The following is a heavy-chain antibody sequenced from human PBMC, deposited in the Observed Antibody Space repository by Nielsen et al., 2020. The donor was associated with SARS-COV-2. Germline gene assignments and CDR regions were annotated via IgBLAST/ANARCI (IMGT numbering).Heavy chain of an antibody. Sequence: ASVKVSCKASGYTFTDYYIHWVRQAPGQGLEWMGRINPYSGGTNYAQKFQGTVTMTRDASISTVYMELTSEDTAVYFCAGDGYNLKFIWGQGTLVTVSS. J-gene: IGHJ4*02. CDR3: AGDGYNLKFI. CDR1: GYTFTDYY. V-gene: IGHV1-2*06. D-gene: IGHD5-24*01. CDR2: INPYSGGT.